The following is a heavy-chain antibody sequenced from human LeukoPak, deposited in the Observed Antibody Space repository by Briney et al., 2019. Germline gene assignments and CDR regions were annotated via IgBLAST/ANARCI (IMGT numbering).Heavy chain of an antibody. Sequence: GGSLRLSCAASGFTFRRYWMSWVRQAPGKGLDWVATIKQDGNEKYYVDSVKGRFTISRDNAQNSLYLQMNSLRADDTSVYYCARLGGETTRFDLWGQGALVTVSS. V-gene: IGHV3-7*01. D-gene: IGHD3-16*01. CDR2: IKQDGNEK. J-gene: IGHJ5*02. CDR3: ARLGGETTRFDL. CDR1: GFTFRRYW.